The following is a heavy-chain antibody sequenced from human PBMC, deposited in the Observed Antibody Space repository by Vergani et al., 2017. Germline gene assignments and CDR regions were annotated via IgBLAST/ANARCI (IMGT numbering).Heavy chain of an antibody. CDR3: AKDPVLLWFGELVGAFDI. D-gene: IGHD3-10*01. J-gene: IGHJ3*02. V-gene: IGHV3-23*01. Sequence: EVQLLESGGVLVQPGGSLRLSCAASGFTFSSYAMSWVRQAPGKGLEWVSAISGSGGSTYYADSVKGRFTISRDNSKNTLYLQMNSLRAEDTAVYYCAKDPVLLWFGELVGAFDIWGQGTMVTVSS. CDR1: GFTFSSYA. CDR2: ISGSGGST.